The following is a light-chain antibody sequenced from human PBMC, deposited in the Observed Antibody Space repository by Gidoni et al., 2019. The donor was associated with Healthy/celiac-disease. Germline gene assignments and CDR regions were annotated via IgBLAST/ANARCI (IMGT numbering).Light chain of an antibody. CDR3: QQLNSYPLT. J-gene: IGKJ4*01. CDR2: AAS. Sequence: DIQLTQSPSFLSASVGDRVTITCRASQSISSYLGWYQQKPGKAPKLLIYAASTLQSGVPSRFSGSGSGTEFTLTISSLQPEDFATYYCQQLNSYPLTFGGGTKVEIK. V-gene: IGKV1-9*01. CDR1: QSISSY.